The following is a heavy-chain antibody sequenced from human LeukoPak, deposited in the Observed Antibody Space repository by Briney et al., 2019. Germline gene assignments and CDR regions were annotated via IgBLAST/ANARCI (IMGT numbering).Heavy chain of an antibody. V-gene: IGHV3-7*01. J-gene: IGHJ4*02. CDR2: INQDGSEK. Sequence: PGGSLRLSCAASGFTFTEYWMNWVRQAPGKGLEWVASINQDGSEKCYVDSVKGRFTISRDNAQNSLYLQMSYLRAEDTAMFYCARDGVAAGLYFDLWGQGTLVTVSS. CDR1: GFTFTEYW. D-gene: IGHD6-13*01. CDR3: ARDGVAAGLYFDL.